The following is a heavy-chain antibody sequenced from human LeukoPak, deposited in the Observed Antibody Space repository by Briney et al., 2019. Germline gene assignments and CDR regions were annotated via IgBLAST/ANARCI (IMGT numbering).Heavy chain of an antibody. V-gene: IGHV3-74*01. CDR1: GFTFSSYW. J-gene: IGHJ6*03. Sequence: PGGSLRLSCAASGFTFSSYWMHWVRQAPGKGLVWVSRINTDGSSTSYADSVKGRFTISRDNAKNTLYLQMNSLRAEDTAVYYCARGSITMVRGVRTYYYYMDVWGKGTTVTVSS. CDR3: ARGSITMVRGVRTYYYYMDV. D-gene: IGHD3-10*01. CDR2: INTDGSST.